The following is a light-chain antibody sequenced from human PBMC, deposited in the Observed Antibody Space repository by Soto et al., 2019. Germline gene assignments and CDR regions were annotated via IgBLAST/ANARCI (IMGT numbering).Light chain of an antibody. CDR3: QQRSNGPAYP. CDR2: DAS. Sequence: EVVLTQYPATLSLSPGERATLSCRASQSVSSHLAWYQQKPGQAPRLLIYDASNRDTGIPGRFSGSGSGTDFTLTISSLEPEDFAVEYCQQRSNGPAYPFGQGNRLDIK. V-gene: IGKV3-11*01. J-gene: IGKJ2*01. CDR1: QSVSSH.